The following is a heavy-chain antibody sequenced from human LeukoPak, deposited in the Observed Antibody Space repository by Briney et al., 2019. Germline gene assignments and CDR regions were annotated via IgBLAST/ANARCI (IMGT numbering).Heavy chain of an antibody. CDR3: AREAHSSGYYYFDY. J-gene: IGHJ4*02. Sequence: GGSLRLSCAASGFTFSSYSMNWVRQAPGKGLEWVSSISSSSSYIYYADSVKGRFTISRDNAKNSLYLQMNSLRAEDTAVYYCAREAHSSGYYYFDYWGRGTLVTVSS. CDR2: ISSSSSYI. D-gene: IGHD3-22*01. V-gene: IGHV3-21*01. CDR1: GFTFSSYS.